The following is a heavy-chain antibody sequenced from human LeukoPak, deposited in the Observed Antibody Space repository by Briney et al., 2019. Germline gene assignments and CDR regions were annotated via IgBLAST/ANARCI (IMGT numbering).Heavy chain of an antibody. CDR2: IYYSGST. CDR1: GGSISSSSYY. CDR3: ARSELLWFGEVY. V-gene: IGHV4-39*07. D-gene: IGHD3-10*01. Sequence: SQSLSLTCTVSGGSISSSSYYWGWVRQPPGKGLEWIGSIYYSGSTYYNPSLKSRVTISVETYKNQFSLYLSSVTAADTAVYYCARSELLWFGEVYWGQGTLVTVSS. J-gene: IGHJ4*02.